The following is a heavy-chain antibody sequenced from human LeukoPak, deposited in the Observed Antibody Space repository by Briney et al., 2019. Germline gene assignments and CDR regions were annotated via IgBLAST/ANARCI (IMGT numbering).Heavy chain of an antibody. CDR3: ARVSGRGGYDYVVPDY. J-gene: IGHJ4*02. CDR2: IYYSGST. V-gene: IGHV4-59*08. D-gene: IGHD5-12*01. CDR1: GGSISSYY. Sequence: PSETLSLTCTVSGGSISSYYWSWIRQPPGKGLEWIGYIYYSGSTNYNPSLKSRVTISVDTSKNQFSLKLSSVTAADTAVYYCARVSGRGGYDYVVPDYWGQGTLVTVSS.